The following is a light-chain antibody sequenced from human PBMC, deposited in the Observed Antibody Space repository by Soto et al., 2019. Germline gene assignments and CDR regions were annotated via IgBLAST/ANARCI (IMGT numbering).Light chain of an antibody. CDR1: QSVSNNY. CDR3: QQYGSSPKT. V-gene: IGKV3-20*01. Sequence: EIVLTQSPGTLSLSPGERATLSCRASQSVSNNYLAWYQQNPGQAPRLLIYAASTRATGVPDRFSGSGSGTDFTLTISRLEPEDFAVYYCQQYGSSPKTFGQGTKVDIK. CDR2: AAS. J-gene: IGKJ1*01.